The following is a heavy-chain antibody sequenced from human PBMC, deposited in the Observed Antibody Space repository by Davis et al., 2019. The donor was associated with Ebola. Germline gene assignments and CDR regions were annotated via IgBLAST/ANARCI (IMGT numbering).Heavy chain of an antibody. J-gene: IGHJ4*02. CDR1: GYTFTSYD. CDR3: ATGARSVLRYFDWLPIFDY. D-gene: IGHD3-9*01. Sequence: AASVKVSCKASGYTFTSYDINWVRQATGQGLEWMGWMNPNSGNTGYAQKFQGRVTMTRNTSISTAYMELSSLRSEDTAVYYCATGARSVLRYFDWLPIFDYWGQGTLVTVSS. V-gene: IGHV1-8*01. CDR2: MNPNSGNT.